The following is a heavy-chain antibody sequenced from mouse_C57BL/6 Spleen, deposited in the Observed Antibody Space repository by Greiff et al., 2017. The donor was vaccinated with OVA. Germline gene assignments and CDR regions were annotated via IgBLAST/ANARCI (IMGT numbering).Heavy chain of an antibody. CDR3: AREDSNSFMDY. CDR2: ISYDGSN. D-gene: IGHD2-5*01. V-gene: IGHV3-6*01. Sequence: DVKLQESGPGLVKPSQSLSLTCSVTGYSITSGYYWNWIRQFPGTKLEWMGYISYDGSNNYNPSLKNRISITRDTSKNQFFLKLNSVTTEDTATYYCAREDSNSFMDYWGQGTSVTVSS. J-gene: IGHJ4*01. CDR1: GYSITSGYY.